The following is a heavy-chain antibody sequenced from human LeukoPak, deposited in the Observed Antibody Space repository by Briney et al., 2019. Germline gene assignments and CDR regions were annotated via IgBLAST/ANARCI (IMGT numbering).Heavy chain of an antibody. CDR2: ISSSGGLA. Sequence: GSLRLSCGASGFTFSSYAMSWVRQAPGKGLEWVSAISSSGGLAYYADSVKGRFTMSGDNSENTLFLQMNSLRADDTALYYCAKAGSSGYRYYFDYWGQGILVTVSS. CDR1: GFTFSSYA. J-gene: IGHJ4*02. D-gene: IGHD3-22*01. CDR3: AKAGSSGYRYYFDY. V-gene: IGHV3-23*01.